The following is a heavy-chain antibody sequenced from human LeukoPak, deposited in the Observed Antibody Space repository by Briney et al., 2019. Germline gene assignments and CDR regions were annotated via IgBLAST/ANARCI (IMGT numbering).Heavy chain of an antibody. Sequence: PGGSLRLSCAASGFTFSTYGMQWVRQVPGKGLEWVSYISGSSDSIKYAESVKGRFTNYRDNAKNSLYLHLNSLRAEDTAVYYCGKSRIGFSGLVDLWGQGTLVTVSS. J-gene: IGHJ5*02. V-gene: IGHV3-48*04. CDR3: GKSRIGFSGLVDL. D-gene: IGHD1-26*01. CDR1: GFTFSTYG. CDR2: ISGSSDSI.